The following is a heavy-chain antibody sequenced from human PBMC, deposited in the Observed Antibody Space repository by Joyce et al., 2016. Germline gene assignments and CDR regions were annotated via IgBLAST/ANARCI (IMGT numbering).Heavy chain of an antibody. CDR1: GFTFSTYS. CDR3: ARDGAVASIRYYYGMDV. D-gene: IGHD2-2*02. V-gene: IGHV3-48*04. Sequence: EVQLVESGGGLVQPGGSLRLSCAASGFTFSTYSMNWVRQAPGKGLEWVSYISLGTKAIYYADSVKGRFTISRDDAKNSLYLQMNSLRVEDTAVYYCARDGAVASIRYYYGMDVWGQGTTVTVSS. CDR2: ISLGTKAI. J-gene: IGHJ6*02.